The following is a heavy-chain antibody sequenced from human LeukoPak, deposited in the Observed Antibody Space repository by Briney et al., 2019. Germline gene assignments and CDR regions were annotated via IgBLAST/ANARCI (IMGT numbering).Heavy chain of an antibody. V-gene: IGHV4-59*01. J-gene: IGHJ6*03. D-gene: IGHD3-16*01. CDR2: IYYSGST. Sequence: SETLSLTWTVSGGSISSYYWSWIRQPPGKGLEWIGYIYYSGSTNYKPSLKRRVTISVDTSKNQFSLKLSSVTAADTAVYYCARETSQKGAHYMDVWGKGTTVTVSS. CDR1: GGSISSYY. CDR3: ARETSQKGAHYMDV.